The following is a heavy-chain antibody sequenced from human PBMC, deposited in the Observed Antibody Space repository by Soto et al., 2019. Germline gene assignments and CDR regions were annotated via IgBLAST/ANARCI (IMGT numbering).Heavy chain of an antibody. V-gene: IGHV3-11*01. CDR3: VRTYYSSSWFPFDR. J-gene: IGHJ4*02. CDR2: IDSGDGTT. D-gene: IGHD6-13*01. Sequence: GGSLRLSCTGSGFDFGDYYMCWIRQAPGKGLEWVSYIDSGDGTTYYTDSVKGRFTISRDNAKKTVYLQMSSLRVEDTALYYCVRTYYSSSWFPFDRWGQGTMVTVYS. CDR1: GFDFGDYY.